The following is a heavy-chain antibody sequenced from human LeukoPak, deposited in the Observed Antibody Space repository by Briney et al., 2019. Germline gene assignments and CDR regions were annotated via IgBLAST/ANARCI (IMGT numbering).Heavy chain of an antibody. CDR2: IYYSGRT. D-gene: IGHD3-3*01. Sequence: SETLSLTCTVSGGSISSYYWSWIRQPPGKGLEWIGYIYYSGRTNYNPSLKSRITILVDTSKNQFSLKLSSVTAADTAVYYCARAETQYYDFWSGYHNWFDPWGQGTLVTVSS. CDR3: ARAETQYYDFWSGYHNWFDP. J-gene: IGHJ5*02. CDR1: GGSISSYY. V-gene: IGHV4-59*01.